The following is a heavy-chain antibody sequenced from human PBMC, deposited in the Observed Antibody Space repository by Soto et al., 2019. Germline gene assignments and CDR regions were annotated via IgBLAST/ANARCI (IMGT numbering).Heavy chain of an antibody. CDR3: ARGRGYCSSTSCLDSGDAFDI. J-gene: IGHJ3*02. Sequence: GGSLRLSCAASGFTFSSYDMHWVRQATGKGLEWVSAIGTAGDTYYPGSVKGRFTISRENAKNSLYLQMNSLRAGDTAVYYCARGRGYCSSTSCLDSGDAFDIWGQGTMVTVSS. V-gene: IGHV3-13*01. CDR2: IGTAGDT. D-gene: IGHD2-2*01. CDR1: GFTFSSYD.